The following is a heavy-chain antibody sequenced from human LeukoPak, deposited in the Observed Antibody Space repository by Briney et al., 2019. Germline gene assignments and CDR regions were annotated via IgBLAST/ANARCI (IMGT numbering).Heavy chain of an antibody. CDR3: ARHYTTVVTSTFDY. V-gene: IGHV4-39*01. J-gene: IGHJ4*02. Sequence: PSETLSLTCTVSGGSISSSSYYWGWIRQPPGKGLEWIGSIYYSGSTCYNPSLKSRVTISVDTSKNQFSLKLSSVTAADTAVYYCARHYTTVVTSTFDYWGQGTLVTVSS. CDR1: GGSISSSSYY. CDR2: IYYSGST. D-gene: IGHD4-17*01.